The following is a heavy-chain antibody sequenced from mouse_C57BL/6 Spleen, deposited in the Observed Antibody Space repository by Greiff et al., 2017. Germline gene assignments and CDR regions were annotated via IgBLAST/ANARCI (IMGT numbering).Heavy chain of an antibody. Sequence: VQLPQSGPELVKPGASVKISCKASGSASSSSWMNWVKQRPGTGLEWIGRIYPGDGDTTHNGKFKGKATLTADKSSSTAYMQLSSLTSEDTAVYVWARDGGHEFAYWGQGTLVTVSA. CDR3: ARDGGHEFAY. CDR1: GSASSSSW. J-gene: IGHJ3*01. V-gene: IGHV1-82*01. D-gene: IGHD2-3*01. CDR2: IYPGDGDT.